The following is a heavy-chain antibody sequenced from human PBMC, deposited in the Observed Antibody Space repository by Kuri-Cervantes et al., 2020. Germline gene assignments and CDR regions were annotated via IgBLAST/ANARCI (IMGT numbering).Heavy chain of an antibody. CDR3: ARTHLLLWVGEDDSFGI. D-gene: IGHD3-10*01. Sequence: ASVKVSCKASGYTFTSYYMHWVRQAPGQGLEWMGWINPNSGGTNYAQKFQGRVTMTRDTSINTAYMQLSSLTSGDTAVYYCARTHLLLWVGEDDSFGIWGQGTMVTVSS. CDR2: INPNSGGT. CDR1: GYTFTSYY. J-gene: IGHJ3*02. V-gene: IGHV1-2*02.